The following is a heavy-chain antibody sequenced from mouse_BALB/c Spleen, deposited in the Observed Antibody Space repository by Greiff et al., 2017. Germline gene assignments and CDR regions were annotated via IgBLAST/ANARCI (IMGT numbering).Heavy chain of an antibody. V-gene: IGHV1-54*01. D-gene: IGHD4-1*01. J-gene: IGHJ1*01. CDR2: INPGSGGT. Sequence: VQGVESGAELVRPGTSVKVSCKASGYAFTNYLIEWVKQRPGQGLEWIGVINPGSGGTNYNEKFKGKATLTADKSSSTAYMQLSSLTSDDSAVYFCARQANWGYFDVWGAGTTVTVSS. CDR3: ARQANWGYFDV. CDR1: GYAFTNYL.